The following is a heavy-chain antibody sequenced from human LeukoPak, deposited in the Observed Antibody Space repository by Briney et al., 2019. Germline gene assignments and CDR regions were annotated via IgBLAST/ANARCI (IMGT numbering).Heavy chain of an antibody. Sequence: GGSLRLSCAASGFTFRNYGMSWVRQAPGKGLEWVAFIRYDASNENYADSVKGRFTISKDNSKNTLFLQMNSLRVEDTAVYYCAKDRGYSSGSYEDAFDIWGQGTMVTVSS. CDR1: GFTFRNYG. CDR2: IRYDASNE. CDR3: AKDRGYSSGSYEDAFDI. V-gene: IGHV3-30*02. J-gene: IGHJ3*02. D-gene: IGHD3-10*01.